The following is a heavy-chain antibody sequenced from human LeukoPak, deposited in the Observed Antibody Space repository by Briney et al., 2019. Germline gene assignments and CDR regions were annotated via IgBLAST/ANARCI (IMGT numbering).Heavy chain of an antibody. CDR2: IIPIFGTA. J-gene: IGHJ4*02. CDR1: GGTFSSYA. V-gene: IGHV1-69*13. CDR3: AREPLDAEWELHTPPFDY. D-gene: IGHD1-26*01. Sequence: VASVKVSCKASGGTFSSYAISWVRQAPGQGLEWMGGIIPIFGTANYAQKFQGRVAITADESTSTAYMELSSLRSEDTAVYYCAREPLDAEWELHTPPFDYWGQGTLVTVSS.